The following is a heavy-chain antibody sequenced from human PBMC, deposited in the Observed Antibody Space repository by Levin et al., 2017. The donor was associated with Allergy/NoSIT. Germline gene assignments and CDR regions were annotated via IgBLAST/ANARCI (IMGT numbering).Heavy chain of an antibody. CDR2: IYYSGST. CDR3: ARGPRDGLDAFDI. Sequence: SETLSLTCTVSGGSISSYYWSWIRQPPGKGLEWIGYIYYSGSTNYNPSLKSRVTISVDTSKNQFSLKLSSVTAADTAVYYCARGPRDGLDAFDIGGQGTMVTVSS. V-gene: IGHV4-59*01. CDR1: GGSISSYY. D-gene: IGHD6-19*01. J-gene: IGHJ3*02.